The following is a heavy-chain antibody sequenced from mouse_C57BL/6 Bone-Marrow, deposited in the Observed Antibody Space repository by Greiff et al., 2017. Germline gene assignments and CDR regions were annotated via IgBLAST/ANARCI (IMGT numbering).Heavy chain of an antibody. D-gene: IGHD1-1*01. CDR1: GYTFTDYE. V-gene: IGHV1-15*01. Sequence: QVQLQQSGAELVRPGASVTLSCKASGYTFTDYEMHWVKQTPVPGLEWIGAIDPETGGTAYNQKFNGKAILTADQSSSTAYIELRSLTSEHSAVYYCRATPYAMDCGGQGTSVTVAS. CDR2: IDPETGGT. CDR3: RATPYAMDC. J-gene: IGHJ4*01.